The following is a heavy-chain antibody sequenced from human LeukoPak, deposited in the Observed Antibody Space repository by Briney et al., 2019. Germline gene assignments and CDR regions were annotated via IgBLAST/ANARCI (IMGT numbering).Heavy chain of an antibody. D-gene: IGHD2-2*01. V-gene: IGHV4-34*01. CDR3: ARKGGCSSTSCYEDTNFDY. J-gene: IGHJ4*02. Sequence: SETLSLTCAVYGGSFSGYYWSWIRQPPGKGLEWLGEINHSGSTNYNPSLKSRVTISVDTSKNQFSLKLSSVTAADTAVYYCARKGGCSSTSCYEDTNFDYWGQGTLVTVSS. CDR1: GGSFSGYY. CDR2: INHSGST.